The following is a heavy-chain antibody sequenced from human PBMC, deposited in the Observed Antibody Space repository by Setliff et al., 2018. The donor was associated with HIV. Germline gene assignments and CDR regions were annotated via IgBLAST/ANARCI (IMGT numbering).Heavy chain of an antibody. CDR3: ARVRHRGYYYGSGSFDY. CDR2: INQDGSEK. D-gene: IGHD3-10*01. Sequence: PGGSLRLSCAGSGFTVNSGAMNWVRQAPGKGLEWVANINQDGSEKYYVDSVKGRFTISRDNAKNSLYLQMNSLRAEDTAVYYCARVRHRGYYYGSGSFDYWGLGTLVTVSS. J-gene: IGHJ4*02. V-gene: IGHV3-7*01. CDR1: GFTVNSGA.